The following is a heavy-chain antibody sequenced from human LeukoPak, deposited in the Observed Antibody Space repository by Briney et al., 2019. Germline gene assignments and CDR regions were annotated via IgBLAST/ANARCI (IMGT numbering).Heavy chain of an antibody. CDR3: ARGNVYFDSLNYYYYGMDV. Sequence: GGSLRLSCAASGFTFSDHYMDWVRQAPGKGLEWVGRTRNKANSYTTEYAASVKGRFTISRDDSKNSLYLQMNSLKTEDTAVYYCARGNVYFDSLNYYYYGMDVWGQGTTVTVSS. D-gene: IGHD3-9*01. J-gene: IGHJ6*02. CDR2: TRNKANSYTT. CDR1: GFTFSDHY. V-gene: IGHV3-72*01.